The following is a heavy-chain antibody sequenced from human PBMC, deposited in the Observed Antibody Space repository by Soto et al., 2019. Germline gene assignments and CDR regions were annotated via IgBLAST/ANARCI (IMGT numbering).Heavy chain of an antibody. CDR1: GYTFTSYG. CDR2: ISAYNGNT. CDR3: ASIKGYSYGYVRSYGMDV. J-gene: IGHJ6*02. V-gene: IGHV1-18*04. D-gene: IGHD5-18*01. Sequence: QVQLVQSGAEVKKPGASVKVSCKASGYTFTSYGISWVRQAPGQGLEWMGWISAYNGNTNYAQKLQGRVTTTTDTSTSTAYMELRSLRSDDTAVYYCASIKGYSYGYVRSYGMDVWGQGTTVTVSS.